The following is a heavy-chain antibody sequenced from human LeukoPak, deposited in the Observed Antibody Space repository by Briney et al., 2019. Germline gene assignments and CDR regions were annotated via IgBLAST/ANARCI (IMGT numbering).Heavy chain of an antibody. J-gene: IGHJ4*02. CDR1: GLTFSNYA. CDR2: ISGSDGST. Sequence: PGGSLRLSCAASGLTFSNYAMTWVRQAPGKGLEWVSTISGSDGSTFYADSVKGRFTISRDNSKNTVFLQMTSLRVEDTAVYYCARTIGYGSGNDQAGGWGQGTLVTVSS. D-gene: IGHD3-10*01. V-gene: IGHV3-23*01. CDR3: ARTIGYGSGNDQAGG.